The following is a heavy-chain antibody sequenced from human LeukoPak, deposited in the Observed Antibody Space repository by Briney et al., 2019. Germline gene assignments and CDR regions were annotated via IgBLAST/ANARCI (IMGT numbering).Heavy chain of an antibody. CDR3: ARDGGYDYPFDY. J-gene: IGHJ4*02. V-gene: IGHV4-39*07. Sequence: PSETLSLTCTVSGGSISSSSYYWGWIRQPPGKGLEWIGSIYYSGSTYYNPSLKSRVTISVDTSKNQFSLKLSSVTAADTAVYYCARDGGYDYPFDYWGQGTLVTVSS. CDR2: IYYSGST. D-gene: IGHD5-12*01. CDR1: GGSISSSSYY.